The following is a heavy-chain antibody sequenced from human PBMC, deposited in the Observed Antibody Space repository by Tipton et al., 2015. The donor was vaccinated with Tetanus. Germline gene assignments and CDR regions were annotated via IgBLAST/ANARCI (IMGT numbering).Heavy chain of an antibody. CDR2: IAEDGSS. CDR3: ARGHLRGIVVAVFDY. Sequence: LRLSCSVSGDSITRDGYSWHWIRQPPGKGLEWIGYIAEDGSSYYSPSLERRATISRDTSKNHFSLKLTSMTAADRAVYYCARGHLRGIVVAVFDYWGQGTLVSVSS. J-gene: IGHJ4*02. D-gene: IGHD2-15*01. V-gene: IGHV4-30-2*01. CDR1: GDSITRDGYS.